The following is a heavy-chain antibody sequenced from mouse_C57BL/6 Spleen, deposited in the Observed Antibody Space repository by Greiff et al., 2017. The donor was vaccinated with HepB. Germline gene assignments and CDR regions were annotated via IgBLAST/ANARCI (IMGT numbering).Heavy chain of an antibody. CDR2: ISSGSSTI. Sequence: EVMLVESGGGLVKPGGSLKLSCAASGFTFSDYGMHWVRQAPEKGLEWVAYISSGSSTIYYADTVKGRFTISRDNAKNTLFLQMTSLRSEDTAMYYCATYGSSYGFAYWGQGTLVTVSA. CDR1: GFTFSDYG. CDR3: ATYGSSYGFAY. V-gene: IGHV5-17*01. D-gene: IGHD1-1*01. J-gene: IGHJ3*01.